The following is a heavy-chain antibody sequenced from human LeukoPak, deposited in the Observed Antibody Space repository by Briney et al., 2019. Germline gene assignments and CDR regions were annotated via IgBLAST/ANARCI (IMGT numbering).Heavy chain of an antibody. CDR2: ISCSGSTI. CDR1: GFTFSSYE. J-gene: IGHJ4*02. D-gene: IGHD3-22*01. V-gene: IGHV3-48*03. CDR3: ARGYYDSSCYYENYFDY. Sequence: PGGSLRLSCAASGFTFSSYEMNWVRQAPGKGLEWVSYISCSGSTIYYADSVKGRFTISRDNAKNSLYLQMNSLRAEDTAVYYCARGYYDSSCYYENYFDYWGQGTLVTVSS.